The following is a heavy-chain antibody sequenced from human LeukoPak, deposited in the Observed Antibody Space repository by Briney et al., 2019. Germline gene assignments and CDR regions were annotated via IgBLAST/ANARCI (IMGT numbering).Heavy chain of an antibody. CDR1: GGSLSSGGYY. CDR2: IYYSGST. V-gene: IGHV4-31*03. CDR3: ARVPTYYYDSSGYYSGAFDI. D-gene: IGHD3-22*01. Sequence: PSETLSLTCTVSGGSLSSGGYYWSWIRQHPGKGLEWIGYIYYSGSTYYNPSLKSRVTISVDTSRNQFSLKLSSVTAADTAVYYCARVPTYYYDSSGYYSGAFDIWGQGTMVTVSS. J-gene: IGHJ3*02.